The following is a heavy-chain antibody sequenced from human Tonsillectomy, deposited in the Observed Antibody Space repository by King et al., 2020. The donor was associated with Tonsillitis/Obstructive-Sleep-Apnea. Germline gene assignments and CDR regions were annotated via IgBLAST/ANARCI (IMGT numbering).Heavy chain of an antibody. Sequence: VQLVESGGGLVQPGGSLRLSCAASGFTFSSYSMNWVRQAPGKGLEWVSYMSSSSSTIYYADSVKGRFTISRDNAKNSLYLQMNSLRDEDTAVYYCARGVPAAIYYYYYMDVWGKGTTVTVSS. D-gene: IGHD2-2*01. J-gene: IGHJ6*03. CDR2: MSSSSSTI. CDR3: ARGVPAAIYYYYYMDV. V-gene: IGHV3-48*02. CDR1: GFTFSSYS.